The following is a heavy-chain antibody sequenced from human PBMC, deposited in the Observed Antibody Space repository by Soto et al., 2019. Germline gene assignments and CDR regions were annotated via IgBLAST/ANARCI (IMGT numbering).Heavy chain of an antibody. J-gene: IGHJ4*02. D-gene: IGHD7-27*01. Sequence: QVQLVQSGAEVKKPGASVKVSCKASRYTFATYDFNWVRQATGQGPEWMGWINPNSGNTGYAQKFQGRVTMTRNTSISPLYMELSSLRSEATAVYYCARGPRNWGFDYWGQGTLVTVSS. V-gene: IGHV1-8*01. CDR3: ARGPRNWGFDY. CDR1: RYTFATYD. CDR2: INPNSGNT.